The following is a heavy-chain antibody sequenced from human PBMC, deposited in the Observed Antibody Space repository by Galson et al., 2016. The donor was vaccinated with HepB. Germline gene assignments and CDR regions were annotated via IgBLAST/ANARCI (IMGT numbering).Heavy chain of an antibody. Sequence: SETLSLTCAVYGGSFSTYYWSWIRQPPGKGLEWIGEINHSGSTNYNPSLKSRVTISVDTSKNQFSLKLSSVTAADTAVYYCARQGATIISYFDYWGQGTLVTVSS. CDR2: INHSGST. V-gene: IGHV4-34*01. CDR1: GGSFSTYY. J-gene: IGHJ4*02. CDR3: ARQGATIISYFDY. D-gene: IGHD1-26*01.